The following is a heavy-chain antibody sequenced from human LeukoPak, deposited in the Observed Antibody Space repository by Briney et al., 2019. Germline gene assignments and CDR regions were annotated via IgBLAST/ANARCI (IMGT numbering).Heavy chain of an antibody. J-gene: IGHJ6*03. V-gene: IGHV1-69*05. Sequence: SVKGSCKASGGTFSKFGISWVRQAPGEGLEWMGGIIPMFGAANYAQKFQGRVTITTDESTTTAHMELISLTSDDTAVYFCATEGPNYYMDVWGKGTTVTVSS. CDR2: IIPMFGAA. CDR1: GGTFSKFG. CDR3: ATEGPNYYMDV.